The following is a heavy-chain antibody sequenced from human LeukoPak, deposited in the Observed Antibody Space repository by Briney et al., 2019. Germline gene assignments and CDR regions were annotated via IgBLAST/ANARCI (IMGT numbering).Heavy chain of an antibody. CDR2: ISYDGSNK. V-gene: IGHV3-30-3*01. CDR3: ARATTGSYFDY. Sequence: GGSLRFSCAASGFTFSSYAMHWVRQAPGKGLEWVAVISYDGSNKYYADSVKGRFTISRDNSKNTLYLQMNSLRAEDTAVYYCARATTGSYFDYWGQGTLVTVSS. CDR1: GFTFSSYA. J-gene: IGHJ4*02. D-gene: IGHD1-26*01.